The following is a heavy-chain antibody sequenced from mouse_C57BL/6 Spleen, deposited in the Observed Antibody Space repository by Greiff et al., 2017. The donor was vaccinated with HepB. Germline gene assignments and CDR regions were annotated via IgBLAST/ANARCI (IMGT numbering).Heavy chain of an antibody. J-gene: IGHJ1*03. CDR1: GYTFTSYW. Sequence: QVQLQQSGAELVMPGASVKLSCKASGYTFTSYWMHWVKQRPGQGLEWIGEIDPSDSYTNYNQKFKGKSTLTVDKSSSTAYMQLSSLISEDSAVYYCARTVGGYFDVWGTGTTVTVSS. D-gene: IGHD1-1*01. CDR2: IDPSDSYT. CDR3: ARTVGGYFDV. V-gene: IGHV1-69*01.